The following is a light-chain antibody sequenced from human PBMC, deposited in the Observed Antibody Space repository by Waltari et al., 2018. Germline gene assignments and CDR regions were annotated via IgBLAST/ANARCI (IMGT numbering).Light chain of an antibody. V-gene: IGKV1-39*01. J-gene: IGKJ1*01. CDR1: QSISTY. CDR2: AAS. CDR3: QQSYRTPWT. Sequence: DIQMTQSPSSLSASVVDRVTIPCRASQSISTYLNWYQQKPGKAPKLLIYAASSLQSGVPSRFSGSGSGTDFTLTISSLQPEDFATYYCQQSYRTPWTFGQGTKVEIK.